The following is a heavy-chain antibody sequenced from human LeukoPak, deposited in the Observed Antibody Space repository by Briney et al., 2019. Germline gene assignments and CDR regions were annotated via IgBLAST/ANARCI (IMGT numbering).Heavy chain of an antibody. CDR3: ATLQHYYGSGSY. Sequence: SETLSLTCTVSGGSISSSSYYWGWIRQPPGKGLEWIGSTYYSGSTYYNPSLKSRVTISVDTSKNQFSLKLSSVTAADTAVYYCATLQHYYGSGSYWGQGTLVTVSS. V-gene: IGHV4-39*01. CDR1: GGSISSSSYY. CDR2: TYYSGST. D-gene: IGHD3-10*01. J-gene: IGHJ4*02.